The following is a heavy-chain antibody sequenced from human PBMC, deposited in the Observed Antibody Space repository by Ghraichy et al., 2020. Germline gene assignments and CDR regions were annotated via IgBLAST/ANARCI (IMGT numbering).Heavy chain of an antibody. CDR1: GFTFSSYA. V-gene: IGHV3-23*01. Sequence: GESLNISCAASGFTFSSYAMGWVRQAPGKGLEWVSAISRSGDSTFYADSVKGRFTISRDNSKNTLYLQMNSLRADDTAVYYCAKDLYLGYWGQGTLVTVSS. CDR3: AKDLYLGY. J-gene: IGHJ4*02. D-gene: IGHD2-15*01. CDR2: ISRSGDST.